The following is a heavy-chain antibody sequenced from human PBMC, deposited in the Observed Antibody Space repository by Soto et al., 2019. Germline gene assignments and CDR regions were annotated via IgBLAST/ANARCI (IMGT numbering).Heavy chain of an antibody. D-gene: IGHD6-6*01. CDR1: GYTFTANY. Sequence: QVQLVQSGAEVKKPGASVKVSCKDSGYTFTANYMHWVRQAPGQGLEWMGWINPTTGGTKYAQSFQGRVAMTRDTSTSTSYMEMSSLRTDDTAVYFCARDSRVMSSSSSRSGGMDVWGQGTTVTVSS. V-gene: IGHV1-2*02. CDR2: INPTTGGT. CDR3: ARDSRVMSSSSSRSGGMDV. J-gene: IGHJ6*02.